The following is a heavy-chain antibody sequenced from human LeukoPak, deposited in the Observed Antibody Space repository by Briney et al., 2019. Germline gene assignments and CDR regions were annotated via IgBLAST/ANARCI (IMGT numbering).Heavy chain of an antibody. CDR2: IYYHENT. Sequence: SETLSLTCTVSGGSISSSSDYWGWIRQAPGKGQEWIGSIYYHENTYYNSSLKSRVTISVDTSKNQFSLKLNSVTAADTAVYFCARRAYSAAYWKHFDYWGQGTLVTVSS. CDR3: ARRAYSAAYWKHFDY. V-gene: IGHV4-39*01. CDR1: GGSISSSSDY. J-gene: IGHJ4*02. D-gene: IGHD1-1*01.